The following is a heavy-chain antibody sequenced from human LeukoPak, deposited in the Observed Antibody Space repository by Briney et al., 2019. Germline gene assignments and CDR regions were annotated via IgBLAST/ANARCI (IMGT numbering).Heavy chain of an antibody. CDR3: ASTYSSGWHFDY. D-gene: IGHD6-19*01. V-gene: IGHV4-31*03. Sequence: PSETLSLTCTVSGGSISSGGYYWSRIRQHPGKGLEWIGYIYYSGSTYYNPSLKSRVTISVDTSKNQFSLKLSSVTAADTAVYYCASTYSSGWHFDYWGQGTLVTVSS. J-gene: IGHJ4*02. CDR2: IYYSGST. CDR1: GGSISSGGYY.